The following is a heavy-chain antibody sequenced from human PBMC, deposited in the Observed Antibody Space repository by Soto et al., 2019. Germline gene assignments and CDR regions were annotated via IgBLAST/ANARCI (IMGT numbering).Heavy chain of an antibody. D-gene: IGHD3-22*01. Sequence: GGSLRLSCAASGFTFSSYSINWVRQAPGKGLEWVSSISSSSSYIYYADSVKGRFTISRDNAKNSLYLQMNSLRAEDTAVYYCASAPTEYYDSSGYPDYWGQGTMVTVSS. J-gene: IGHJ4*02. CDR1: GFTFSSYS. CDR3: ASAPTEYYDSSGYPDY. CDR2: ISSSSSYI. V-gene: IGHV3-21*01.